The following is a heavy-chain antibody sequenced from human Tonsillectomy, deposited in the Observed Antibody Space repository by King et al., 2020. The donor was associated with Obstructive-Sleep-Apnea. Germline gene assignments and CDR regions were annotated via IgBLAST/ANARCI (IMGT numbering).Heavy chain of an antibody. CDR3: ANFVPAATGGLLDYFPLDY. CDR1: GGSISSGGYY. Sequence: VQLQESGPGLVKPSQTLSLTCTVSGGSISSGGYYWTWIRQHPGRGLEWIGYIYYSGTTYYNPSLKSRVTIALDTSKNQFSLKLSSVTAADTAVYYCANFVPAATGGLLDYFPLDYWGQGTLVTVSS. V-gene: IGHV4-31*03. CDR2: IYYSGTT. J-gene: IGHJ4*02. D-gene: IGHD2-2*01.